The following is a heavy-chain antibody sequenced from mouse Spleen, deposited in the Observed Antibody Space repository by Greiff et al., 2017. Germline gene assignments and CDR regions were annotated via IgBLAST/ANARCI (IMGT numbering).Heavy chain of an antibody. J-gene: IGHJ4*01. CDR2: ISYSGST. CDR3: ARYPGPDYAMDY. CDR1: GDSITSGY. V-gene: IGHV3-8*02. Sequence: EVQLQQSGPSLVKPSQTLSLTCSVTGDSITSGYWNWIRKFPGNKLEYMGYISYSGSTYYNPSLKSRISITRDTSKNQYYLQLNSVTTEDTATYYCARYPGPDYAMDYWGQGTSVTVSS.